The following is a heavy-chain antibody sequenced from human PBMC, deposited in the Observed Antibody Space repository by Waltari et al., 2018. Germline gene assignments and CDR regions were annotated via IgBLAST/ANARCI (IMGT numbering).Heavy chain of an antibody. J-gene: IGHJ1*01. D-gene: IGHD3-10*01. CDR2: ITDRGLT. Sequence: QVLLQQWGAGLLKPSETLSLSCAVHGGSSFSAYFWNWVRQVPGKGLEWIGEITDRGLTNYNPALKSRATISVYTSRNQFSLTLTSVTAADTALYYCARSAAIVVRGRYFQYWGQGTLVTVSS. V-gene: IGHV4-34*02. CDR3: ARSAAIVVRGRYFQY. CDR1: GGSSFSAYF.